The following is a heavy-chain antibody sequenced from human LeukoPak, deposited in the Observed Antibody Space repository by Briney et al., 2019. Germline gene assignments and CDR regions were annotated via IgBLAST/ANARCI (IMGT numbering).Heavy chain of an antibody. Sequence: GASVKVSCKASGYTFTSYDISWVRQATGQGLEWMGWMNPNSGNTGYAQKFQGRVTMTRDTSTSTVYMELSSLRSEDTAVYYCARERGGNSDPTLVYWGQGTLVTVSS. CDR2: MNPNSGNT. D-gene: IGHD4-23*01. J-gene: IGHJ4*02. CDR3: ARERGGNSDPTLVY. V-gene: IGHV1-8*01. CDR1: GYTFTSYD.